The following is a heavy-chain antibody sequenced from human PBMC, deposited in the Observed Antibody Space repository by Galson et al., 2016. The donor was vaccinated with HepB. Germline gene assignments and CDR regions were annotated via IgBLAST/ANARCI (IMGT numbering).Heavy chain of an antibody. CDR1: GGSISSGGYY. J-gene: IGHJ6*02. CDR3: ARAVWLPLSGMDV. D-gene: IGHD3-10*01. CDR2: IYYSGST. V-gene: IGHV4-39*07. Sequence: SETLSLTCTVSGGSISSGGYYWSWIRQHPGRGLEWIGTIYYSGSTYYNPSLNSRVTISVDTSKNQFSLKVSSVTAADTAVYYCARAVWLPLSGMDVWGQGTTVTVSS.